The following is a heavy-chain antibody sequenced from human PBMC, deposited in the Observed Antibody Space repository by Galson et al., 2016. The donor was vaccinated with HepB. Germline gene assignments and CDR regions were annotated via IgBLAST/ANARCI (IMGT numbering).Heavy chain of an antibody. D-gene: IGHD5-18*01. Sequence: SLRLSCAASGFTFSSYGMHWVRQAPGMGLEWVAVIWFDGSNKFYADSLKGRFTISRDNSKNTLYLQMNSLRAEDTAVYYCARVSDTAYKGSFDYWGQGTLVTVSS. CDR2: IWFDGSNK. J-gene: IGHJ4*02. CDR1: GFTFSSYG. CDR3: ARVSDTAYKGSFDY. V-gene: IGHV3-33*01.